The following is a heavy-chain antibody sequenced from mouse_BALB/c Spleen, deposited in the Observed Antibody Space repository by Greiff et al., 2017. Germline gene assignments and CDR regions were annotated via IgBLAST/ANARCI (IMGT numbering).Heavy chain of an antibody. CDR2: IWGDGST. D-gene: IGHD1-1*01. CDR3: ARARDYGAFAY. J-gene: IGHJ3*01. CDR1: GFSLTGYG. V-gene: IGHV2-6-7*01. Sequence: QVQLKESGPGLVAPSQSLSITCTVSGFSLTGYGVNWVRQPPGKGLEWLGMIWGDGSTDYNSALKSRLSISKDNSKSQVFLKMNSLQTDDTARYYCARARDYGAFAYWGQGTLVTVSA.